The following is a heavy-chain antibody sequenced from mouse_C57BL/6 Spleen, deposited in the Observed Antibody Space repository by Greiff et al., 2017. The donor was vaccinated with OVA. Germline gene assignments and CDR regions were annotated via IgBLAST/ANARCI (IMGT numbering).Heavy chain of an antibody. CDR2: IDPSDSYT. V-gene: IGHV1-50*01. J-gene: IGHJ2*01. CDR3: ARRELADY. Sequence: QVQLQQSGAELVKPGASVKLSCKASGYTFTSYWMQWVKQRPGQGLEWIGEIDPSDSYTNYNQKFKGKATLTVDTSSSTAYMQLSSLTSEDSAVYYCARRELADYWGQGTTLTVSS. D-gene: IGHD4-1*01. CDR1: GYTFTSYW.